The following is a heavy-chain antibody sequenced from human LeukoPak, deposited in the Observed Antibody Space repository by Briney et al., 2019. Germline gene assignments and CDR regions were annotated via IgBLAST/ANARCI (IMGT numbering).Heavy chain of an antibody. Sequence: SETLSLTCTVSGGSISSGGYYWSWIRQHPGKGLEWIGYIYYSGSTYYNPSLKSRVTVSVYTSKNQFSLKLSSVTAADTAVYYCARVPGYYDSSGLGDYWGQGTLVTVSS. CDR3: ARVPGYYDSSGLGDY. CDR1: GGSISSGGYY. J-gene: IGHJ4*02. CDR2: IYYSGST. V-gene: IGHV4-31*03. D-gene: IGHD3-22*01.